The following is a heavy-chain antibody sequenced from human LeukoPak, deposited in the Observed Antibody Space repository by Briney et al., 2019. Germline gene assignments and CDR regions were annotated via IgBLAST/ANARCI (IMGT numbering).Heavy chain of an antibody. J-gene: IGHJ4*02. V-gene: IGHV1-46*01. CDR1: GYTFTSYY. CDR2: INPSGGST. Sequence: ASVKVSCKASGYTFTSYYMHWVRQAPGQGLEWMGIINPSGGSTSYAQKFQGRVTMTRDMSTSTVYMELSSLRSEDTAVYYCARESRDYDFWSGFDYWGQGTLVTVSS. CDR3: ARESRDYDFWSGFDY. D-gene: IGHD3-3*01.